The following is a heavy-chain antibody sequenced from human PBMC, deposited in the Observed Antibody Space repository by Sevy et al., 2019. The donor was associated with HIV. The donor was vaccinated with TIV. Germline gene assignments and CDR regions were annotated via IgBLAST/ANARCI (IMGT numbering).Heavy chain of an antibody. CDR3: ARGPPDGSYDYFDS. CDR2: LSGSSNYI. J-gene: IGHJ4*02. Sequence: GGSLRLSCAASGFTFSSYGMHWVRQAPGKGLEWVSSLSGSSNYIYYAESLKGRFIISRDNAKDTLYLQRNSLRADDSAVYYCARGPPDGSYDYFDSWGQGTLVTVSS. CDR1: GFTFSSYG. D-gene: IGHD3-10*01. V-gene: IGHV3-21*06.